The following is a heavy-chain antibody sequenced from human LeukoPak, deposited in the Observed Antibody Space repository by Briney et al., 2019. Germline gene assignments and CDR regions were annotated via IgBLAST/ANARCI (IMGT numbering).Heavy chain of an antibody. CDR2: ISGSGSSI. CDR3: AGGQWLVLGDAFDI. Sequence: GGSLRLSCAASGFTLSSYEMNWVRQAPGKGLEWVSHISGSGSSIYYADSVKGRFTISRDNAKNSLYLQMNSLRAEDTAVYYCAGGQWLVLGDAFDIWGQGTMVTVSS. D-gene: IGHD6-19*01. V-gene: IGHV3-48*03. J-gene: IGHJ3*02. CDR1: GFTLSSYE.